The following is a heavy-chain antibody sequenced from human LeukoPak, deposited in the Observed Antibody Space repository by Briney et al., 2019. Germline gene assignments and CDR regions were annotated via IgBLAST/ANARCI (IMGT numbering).Heavy chain of an antibody. CDR2: IIPIFGTA. J-gene: IGHJ4*02. CDR3: ARDSRRDGDRNDY. V-gene: IGHV1-69*05. D-gene: IGHD5-24*01. CDR1: GGTFSSYA. Sequence: SVKVSCKASGGTFSSYAISWVRQAPGQGLEWMGRIIPIFGTANYAQKFQGRVTITTDESTSTVYMELSSLRSEDTAVYYCARDSRRDGDRNDYWGQGTLVTVSS.